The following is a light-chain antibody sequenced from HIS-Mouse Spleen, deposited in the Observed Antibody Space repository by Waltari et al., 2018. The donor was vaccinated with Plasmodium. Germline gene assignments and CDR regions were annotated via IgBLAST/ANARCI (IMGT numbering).Light chain of an antibody. CDR1: QSVSSN. CDR3: QQYNNWPT. V-gene: IGKV3-15*01. CDR2: GAS. Sequence: EIVMTQSPATLSVSPGERATLSCRTSQSVSSNLAWYQQKPGQAPRHLIYGASTRATGIPARFSCSGSGIEVTLTISSMQAEDFAVYYCQQYNNWPTFGQETRLEIK. J-gene: IGKJ5*01.